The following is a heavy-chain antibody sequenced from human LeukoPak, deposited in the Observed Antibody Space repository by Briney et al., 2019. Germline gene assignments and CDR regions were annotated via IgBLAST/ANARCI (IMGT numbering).Heavy chain of an antibody. D-gene: IGHD3-9*01. CDR1: GGSISSYY. CDR3: ARIRYFDWLVGPFDP. CDR2: IYYSGST. J-gene: IGHJ5*02. Sequence: SETLSLTCTVSGGSISSYYWSWIRQPPGKGLEWIGYIYYSGSTNYNPSLKSRVTISVDTSKNQFSLKLSSVTAADTAVYYCARIRYFDWLVGPFDPWGQGTLVTVSS. V-gene: IGHV4-59*08.